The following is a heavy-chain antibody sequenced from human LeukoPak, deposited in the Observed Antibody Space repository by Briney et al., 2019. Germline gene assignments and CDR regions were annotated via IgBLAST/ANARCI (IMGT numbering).Heavy chain of an antibody. CDR1: GFTFSSYS. CDR3: ARGYSRAAFDI. V-gene: IGHV3-48*01. Sequence: GGSLRLSCAASGFTFSSYSMNWVRQAPGKGLEWVSFISSTGGTIYYADAVKGRFTVSRDNAKNSLLLQMNSLRAEDTALYYCARGYSRAAFDIWGQGTMVTVSS. D-gene: IGHD2-15*01. CDR2: ISSTGGTI. J-gene: IGHJ3*02.